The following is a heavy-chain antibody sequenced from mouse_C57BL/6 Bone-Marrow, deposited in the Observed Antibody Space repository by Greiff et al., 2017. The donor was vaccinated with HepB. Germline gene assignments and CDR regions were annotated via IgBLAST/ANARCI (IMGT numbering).Heavy chain of an antibody. V-gene: IGHV1-72*01. Sequence: QVQLQQPGAELVKPGASVKLSCKASGYTFTSYWMHWVKQRPGRGLEWIGRIYPKSGGTKYNEKFKSKATLTVDKSSSTAYMQLSSLTSEDSAVYYCARGPYDGSYLDYWGQGTTLTVSS. CDR3: ARGPYDGSYLDY. J-gene: IGHJ2*01. CDR1: GYTFTSYW. CDR2: IYPKSGGT. D-gene: IGHD2-3*01.